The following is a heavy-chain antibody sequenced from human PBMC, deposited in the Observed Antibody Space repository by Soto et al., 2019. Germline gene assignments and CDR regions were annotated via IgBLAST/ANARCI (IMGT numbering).Heavy chain of an antibody. V-gene: IGHV1-69*13. CDR3: ASRKEMATIYEPWFDP. Sequence: SVKVSCKASGGTFSSYAISWVRQAPGQGLEWMGGIIPIFGTANYAQKFQGRVTITADESTSTAYMELSSLRSEDTAVYYCASRKEMATIYEPWFDPWGQGTLVTVSS. J-gene: IGHJ5*02. CDR1: GGTFSSYA. D-gene: IGHD5-12*01. CDR2: IIPIFGTA.